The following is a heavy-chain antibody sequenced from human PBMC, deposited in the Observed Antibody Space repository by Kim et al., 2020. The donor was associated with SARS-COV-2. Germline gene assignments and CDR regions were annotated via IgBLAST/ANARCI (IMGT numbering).Heavy chain of an antibody. J-gene: IGHJ4*02. CDR3: ARGDTMVRSPKAY. V-gene: IGHV1-2*02. Sequence: ASVKVSCKASGYSFTDYYIHWVRQAPGQGLEWMGWLNPYSGYTNYAQNFQGRVTMARDTSVTTAYLELSSLGSDETAIYYCARGDTMVRSPKAYWGQGTLVTVSS. CDR1: GYSFTDYY. CDR2: LNPYSGYT. D-gene: IGHD3-10*01.